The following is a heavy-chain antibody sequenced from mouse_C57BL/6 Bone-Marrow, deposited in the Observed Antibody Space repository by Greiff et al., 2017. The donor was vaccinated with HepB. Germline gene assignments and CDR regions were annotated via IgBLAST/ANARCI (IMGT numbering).Heavy chain of an antibody. CDR3: ARGHYYDYPYYYAMDY. D-gene: IGHD2-4*01. J-gene: IGHJ4*01. V-gene: IGHV1-59*01. CDR2: IDPSDSYT. Sequence: QVQLKQPGAELVRPGTSVKLSCKASGYTFTSYWMHWVKQRPGQGLEWIGVIDPSDSYTNYNQKFKGKATLTVDTSSSTAYMQLSSLTSEDSAVYYCARGHYYDYPYYYAMDYWGQGTSVTVSS. CDR1: GYTFTSYW.